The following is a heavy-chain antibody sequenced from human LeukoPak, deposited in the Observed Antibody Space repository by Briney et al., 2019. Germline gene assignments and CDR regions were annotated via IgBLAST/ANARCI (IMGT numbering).Heavy chain of an antibody. D-gene: IGHD1-26*01. V-gene: IGHV3-23*01. J-gene: IGHJ4*02. CDR3: AKSRGESRGASNY. CDR2: ISNSGGST. Sequence: GGSLRLSCAASGFTFSNCAMTWVRQAPGKGLEWVSSISNSGGSTYYADSVKGRFTISRDSSKSTLYLQMNSLRAEDTAVYYCAKSRGESRGASNYWGQGTLVTVSS. CDR1: GFTFSNCA.